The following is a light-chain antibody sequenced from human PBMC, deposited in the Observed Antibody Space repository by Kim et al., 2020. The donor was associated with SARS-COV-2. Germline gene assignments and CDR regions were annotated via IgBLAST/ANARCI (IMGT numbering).Light chain of an antibody. V-gene: IGLV2-14*03. CDR2: DVI. Sequence: GHSLPLSSTCASSDVCYYAYVSWYPQLPCSAPHLLVSDVIHRPSGVSHRFSGSESANTASLTISVLQAEDEADYYCSSHTRSSALLFGGGTQLTVL. CDR3: SSHTRSSALL. CDR1: SSDVCYYAY. J-gene: IGLJ2*01.